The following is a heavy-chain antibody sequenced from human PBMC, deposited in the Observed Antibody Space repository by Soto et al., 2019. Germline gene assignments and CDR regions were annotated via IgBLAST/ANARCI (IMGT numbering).Heavy chain of an antibody. CDR2: MSYSGST. Sequence: PSETLSLTCTVSGGSISSYDYYWSWIRQHPAKGLEWIGYMSYSGSTYYNPSLRSRVTISIDTSKNQYSLNLASVTAAETAVYFCARPFYARASRDNWFDPWGQGTLVTVSS. V-gene: IGHV4-31*03. CDR1: GGSISSYDYY. CDR3: ARPFYARASRDNWFDP. J-gene: IGHJ5*02. D-gene: IGHD4-17*01.